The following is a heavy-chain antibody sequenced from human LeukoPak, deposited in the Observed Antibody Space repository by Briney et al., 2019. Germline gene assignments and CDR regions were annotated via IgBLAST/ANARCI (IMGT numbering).Heavy chain of an antibody. Sequence: PGGSLRLSCAASGFTFSNHWMSWVRQAPGKGLEWVANINPDGAVKRYVYSVKGRFTISRDNARNSLFLQMNSLRAEDTAVYYCARWEFPCGGICYSALDYWGQGALVTVSS. D-gene: IGHD2-21*02. J-gene: IGHJ4*02. V-gene: IGHV3-7*01. CDR2: INPDGAVK. CDR3: ARWEFPCGGICYSALDY. CDR1: GFTFSNHW.